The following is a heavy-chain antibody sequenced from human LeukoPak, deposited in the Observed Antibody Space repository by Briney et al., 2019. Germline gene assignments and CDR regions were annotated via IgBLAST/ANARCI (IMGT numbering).Heavy chain of an antibody. CDR2: IYYSGST. Sequence: SETLSLTCTVSGGSISSYYWSWIRQPPGKGLEWIGYIYYSGSTNYNPSLKSRVTISVDTSKNQFSLKLSSVPAADTAVYYCARDDSSSFDLWGRGTLVTVSS. CDR3: ARDDSSSFDL. D-gene: IGHD6-13*01. V-gene: IGHV4-59*01. J-gene: IGHJ2*01. CDR1: GGSISSYY.